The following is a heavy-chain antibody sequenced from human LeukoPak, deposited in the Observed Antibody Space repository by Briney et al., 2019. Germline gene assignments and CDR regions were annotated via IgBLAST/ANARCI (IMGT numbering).Heavy chain of an antibody. J-gene: IGHJ4*02. CDR2: IKSKTYGWAT. CDR3: TTDLRWESTDFDY. D-gene: IGHD1-26*01. V-gene: IGHV3-15*01. Sequence: GGSLRLSCAASGFTFSNTWMSWVRQAPGKGLEWVGRIKSKTYGWATDYVEPVKGRFTISRDDSQNTLYLEMNSLKTEDTAVYYCTTDLRWESTDFDYWGQGTLVTVSS. CDR1: GFTFSNTW.